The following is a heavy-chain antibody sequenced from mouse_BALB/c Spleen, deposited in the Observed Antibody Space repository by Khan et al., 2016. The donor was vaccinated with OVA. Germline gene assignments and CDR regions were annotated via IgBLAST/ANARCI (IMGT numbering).Heavy chain of an antibody. V-gene: IGHV1-7*01. CDR1: GYTFTSYW. CDR2: INPSSGYT. CDR3: ARDRIDY. J-gene: IGHJ2*01. Sequence: VQLQQSGAELAKPGASVKMSCTASGYTFTSYWMHWVKQRPGQGLEWIGYINPSSGYTEYNQNFKDKATLTADKSSSTAYMQLSSLTSEDSAVYYCARDRIDYWGQGTTLTVSS.